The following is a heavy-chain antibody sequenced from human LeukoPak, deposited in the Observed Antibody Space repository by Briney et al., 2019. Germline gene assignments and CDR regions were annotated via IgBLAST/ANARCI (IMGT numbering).Heavy chain of an antibody. CDR1: GYTFTSYY. J-gene: IGHJ6*02. CDR2: INPSGGST. CDR3: ARDRIVVVPAAMNADYYYGMDV. V-gene: IGHV1-46*01. D-gene: IGHD2-2*01. Sequence: ASVKVSCKASGYTFTSYYMHWVRQAPGQGLEWMGIINPSGGSTSYAQKFQGRVTITADKSTCTAYMELSSLRSEDTAVYYCARDRIVVVPAAMNADYYYGMDVWGQGTTVTVSS.